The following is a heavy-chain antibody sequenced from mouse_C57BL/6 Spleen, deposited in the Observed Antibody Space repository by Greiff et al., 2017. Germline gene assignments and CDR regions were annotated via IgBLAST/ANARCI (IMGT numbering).Heavy chain of an antibody. D-gene: IGHD2-1*01. V-gene: IGHV1-53*01. J-gene: IGHJ1*03. CDR3: ARDGNYWYFDV. CDR2: SNPSNGGT. CDR1: GYTFPSYW. Sequence: LPQPGTELVKPGASVKPSRKASGYTFPSYWMHRVKQRPGQGLEWIGNSNPSNGGTNYKEKCKGKATLTVDKTPGTAYMQLSSLTSEDSEVYYCARDGNYWYFDVWGTGTTVTVSS.